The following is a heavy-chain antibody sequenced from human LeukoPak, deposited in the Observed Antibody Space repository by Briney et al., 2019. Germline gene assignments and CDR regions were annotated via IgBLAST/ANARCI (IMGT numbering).Heavy chain of an antibody. CDR3: AIVHWDIDY. Sequence: GGSLRLSCAASGFTFSSYAMTWVRQAPGKGLEWVSEISGSGESTYYGDSVKGRFTISRDNSKNTLYLQMNSLRAGDTVKYYCAIVHWDIDYWGQGTLVTVSS. V-gene: IGHV3-23*01. CDR1: GFTFSSYA. D-gene: IGHD1/OR15-1a*01. J-gene: IGHJ4*02. CDR2: ISGSGEST.